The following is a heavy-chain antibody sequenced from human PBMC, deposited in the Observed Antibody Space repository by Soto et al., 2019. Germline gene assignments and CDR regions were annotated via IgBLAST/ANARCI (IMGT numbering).Heavy chain of an antibody. Sequence: SETLSLTCTVSGGSISSSGYYWGWIRQPPGKGLEWIGSIYYSGSTYYNPSLKSRVTISVDTSKNQFSLKLSSVTAADTAVYYCARLPFSPLRYPNWFDPWGQGTLVTVSS. CDR3: ARLPFSPLRYPNWFDP. V-gene: IGHV4-39*01. CDR2: IYYSGST. J-gene: IGHJ5*02. CDR1: GGSISSSGYY. D-gene: IGHD3-9*01.